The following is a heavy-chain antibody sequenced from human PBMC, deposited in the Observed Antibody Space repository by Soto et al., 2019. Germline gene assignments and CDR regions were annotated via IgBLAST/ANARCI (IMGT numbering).Heavy chain of an antibody. CDR3: ARGSDTAMAPYSSYAMDF. D-gene: IGHD5-18*01. CDR2: IIPIFGTA. V-gene: IGHV1-69*13. CDR1: GGTFSSYA. Sequence: SVKVSCKASGGTFSSYAISWVRQAPGQGLEWMGGIIPIFGTANYAQKFQGRVTITADESTSTAYMELSSLRSEDTAVYYCARGSDTAMAPYSSYAMDFWGQGPTVTLFS. J-gene: IGHJ6*02.